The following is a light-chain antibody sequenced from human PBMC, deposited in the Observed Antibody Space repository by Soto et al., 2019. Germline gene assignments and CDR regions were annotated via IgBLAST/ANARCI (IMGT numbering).Light chain of an antibody. Sequence: SYELTQPLSVSVALGQTARITCGGNNIGSKNVHWYQQKPGQAPVLVIYRDSDRPSGIPERFSGSNSGNTASLTISRARAGEEADEDGQVRGRSTARVFGGGTKGTVL. V-gene: IGLV3-9*01. CDR2: RDS. CDR1: NIGSKN. J-gene: IGLJ3*02. CDR3: QVRGRSTARV.